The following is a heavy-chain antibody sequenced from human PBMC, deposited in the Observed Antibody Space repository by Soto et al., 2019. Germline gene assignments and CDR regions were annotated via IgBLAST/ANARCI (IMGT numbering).Heavy chain of an antibody. V-gene: IGHV3-20*04. D-gene: IGHD3-22*01. CDR3: AMYDNSGRSPPA. CDR2: FNWNGNYI. CDR1: GFTSDEFG. Sequence: PGGSLRLSCAASGFTSDEFGMSWVRQVPGKGPEWVSSFNWNGNYIHYADSVRGRFTISRDNDKNSLYLQMNSLRAEDTAVYYFAMYDNSGRSPPAWGQGTPVTVSS. J-gene: IGHJ5*02.